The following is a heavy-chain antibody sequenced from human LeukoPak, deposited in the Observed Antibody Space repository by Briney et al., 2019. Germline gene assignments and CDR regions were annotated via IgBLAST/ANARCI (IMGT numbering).Heavy chain of an antibody. J-gene: IGHJ4*02. CDR3: ARDGDYYGSGSIPDY. Sequence: GGSLRLSCAASGFTVSSNYMSWVRQAPGKGLEWVSVIYSGGSTYYADSVKGRFTISRDNSKNTLFLQMNSLEAEDTAVYYCARDGDYYGSGSIPDYWGQGTLVTVSS. CDR1: GFTVSSNY. CDR2: IYSGGST. V-gene: IGHV3-53*05. D-gene: IGHD3-10*01.